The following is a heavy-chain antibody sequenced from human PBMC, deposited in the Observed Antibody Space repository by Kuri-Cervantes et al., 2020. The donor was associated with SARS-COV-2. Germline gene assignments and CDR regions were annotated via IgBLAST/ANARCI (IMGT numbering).Heavy chain of an antibody. Sequence: GESLKISCAASGFTFSSYAMSWVRQAPGKGLEWVSAISGSGGSTYYADSVKGRFTISRDNSKNTLYLQMNSLRAEDTAVYYCAKSVGDFWSGYPEAYYYYGMDVWGQGTTVTVSS. CDR1: GFTFSSYA. D-gene: IGHD3-3*01. CDR2: ISGSGGST. CDR3: AKSVGDFWSGYPEAYYYYGMDV. V-gene: IGHV3-23*01. J-gene: IGHJ6*02.